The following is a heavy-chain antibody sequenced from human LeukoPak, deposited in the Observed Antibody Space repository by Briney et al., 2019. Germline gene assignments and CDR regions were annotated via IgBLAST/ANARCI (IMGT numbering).Heavy chain of an antibody. CDR1: GGSFSGYY. V-gene: IGHV4-34*01. CDR2: INHSGST. CDR3: ARLYSSSGFFDY. D-gene: IGHD6-6*01. J-gene: IGHJ4*02. Sequence: PSETLSLTCAVYGGSFSGYYWSWIRQPPGKGLEWIGEINHSGSTNYNPSLKSRVTISVDTSKNQFSLKLSSVTAADTAVYYCARLYSSSGFFDYWGQGTLVTVSS.